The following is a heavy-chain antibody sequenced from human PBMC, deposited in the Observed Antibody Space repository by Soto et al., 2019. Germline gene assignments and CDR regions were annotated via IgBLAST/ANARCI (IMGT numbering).Heavy chain of an antibody. CDR3: ARDRQYGAGFIDV. CDR1: GFTFSSYA. D-gene: IGHD3-10*01. V-gene: IGHV3-30*09. Sequence: GSLRLSCAASGFTFSSYAMHWVRQAPGKGLEWVAVISSDGSDKYYADSVKGRFAISGDNSKNTLYVQLNRMRAEDTALYYCARDRQYGAGFIDVWGQGTTVTVSS. CDR2: ISSDGSDK. J-gene: IGHJ6*02.